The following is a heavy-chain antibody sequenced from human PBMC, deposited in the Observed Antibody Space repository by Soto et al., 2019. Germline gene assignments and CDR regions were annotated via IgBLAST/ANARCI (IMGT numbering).Heavy chain of an antibody. V-gene: IGHV4-39*01. Sequence: QLQLQESGPGLVKPSETLSLTCTVSGGSISSSSYYWGWIRQPPGKGLEWIGSIYYSGSTYYNPSLKSRVTISVATSKNQFSLKLSSVTAAETAVYYCASPSGAYGDTLDYWGQGTLVTVSS. J-gene: IGHJ4*02. CDR2: IYYSGST. CDR1: GGSISSSSYY. D-gene: IGHD4-17*01. CDR3: ASPSGAYGDTLDY.